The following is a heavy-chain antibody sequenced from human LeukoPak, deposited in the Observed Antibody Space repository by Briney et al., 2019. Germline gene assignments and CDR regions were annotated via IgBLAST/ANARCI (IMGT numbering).Heavy chain of an antibody. J-gene: IGHJ6*04. CDR1: GGTFSSYA. CDR2: IIPIFGTA. D-gene: IGHD6-13*01. CDR3: ARDRGVGIAAAGQTYYYYYGMDV. V-gene: IGHV1-69*13. Sequence: GASVKVSCKASGGTFSSYAISWVRQAPGQGLEWMGGIIPIFGTANYAQKFQGRVTITADESTSTAYMELSSLRSEDMAVYYCARDRGVGIAAAGQTYYYYYGMDVWGKGTTVTVSS.